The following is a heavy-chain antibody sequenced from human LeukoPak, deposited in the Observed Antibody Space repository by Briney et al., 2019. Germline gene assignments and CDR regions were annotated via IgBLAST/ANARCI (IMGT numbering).Heavy chain of an antibody. CDR2: IYYSGST. J-gene: IGHJ4*02. V-gene: IGHV4-59*08. D-gene: IGHD3-10*01. CDR1: GGSISSYY. Sequence: SETLSLTCTVSGGSISSYYWSLIRQPPWKGLEWIGYIYYSGSTNYNPSLKSRVTISVDTSKNQFSLKLSSVTAADTAVYYCARYGSGSYYPQFDYWGQGTLVTVSS. CDR3: ARYGSGSYYPQFDY.